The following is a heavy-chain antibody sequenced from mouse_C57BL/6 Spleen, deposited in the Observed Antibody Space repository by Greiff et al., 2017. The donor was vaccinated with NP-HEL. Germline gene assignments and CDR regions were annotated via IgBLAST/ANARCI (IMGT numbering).Heavy chain of an antibody. Sequence: EVHLVESGEGLVKPGGSLKLSCAASGFTFSSYAMSWVRQTPEKRLEWVAYISSGGDYIYYADTVKGRFTISRDNARNTLYLQMSSLKSEDTAMYYCTRVSYYGSSLFDYWGQGTTLTVSS. D-gene: IGHD1-1*01. CDR3: TRVSYYGSSLFDY. J-gene: IGHJ2*01. CDR1: GFTFSSYA. CDR2: ISSGGDYI. V-gene: IGHV5-9-1*02.